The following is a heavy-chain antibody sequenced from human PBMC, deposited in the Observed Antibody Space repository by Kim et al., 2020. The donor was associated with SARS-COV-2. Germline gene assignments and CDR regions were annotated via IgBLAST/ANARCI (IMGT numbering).Heavy chain of an antibody. CDR2: IYYSGTT. Sequence: SETLSLTCTVSGGSFSGGGYNWGWIRQPPGKGLEWIGSIYYSGTTLHNSSLKSRVTMSVDTSKNQFSLKLSSVTAADTAVYYCGRGQNSALDYWCQGAL. V-gene: IGHV4-39*01. CDR3: GRGQNSALDY. CDR1: GGSFSGGGYN. J-gene: IGHJ4*02. D-gene: IGHD3-10*01.